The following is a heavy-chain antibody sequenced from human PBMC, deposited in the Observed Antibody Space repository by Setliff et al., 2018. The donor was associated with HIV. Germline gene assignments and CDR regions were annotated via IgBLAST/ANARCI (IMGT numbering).Heavy chain of an antibody. CDR2: IYSNANT. CDR3: AREVAADGTYFDY. D-gene: IGHD6-13*01. J-gene: IGHJ4*01. V-gene: IGHV3-66*03. CDR1: GFTVSSNY. Sequence: GGSLRLSCAASGFTVSSNYMTWVRQAPGKGLEWVSVIYSNANTLYADSVKGRFTSSRDNSKNTLYLQMNNLRAEDTAVYYCAREVAADGTYFDYWGQGALVTVSS.